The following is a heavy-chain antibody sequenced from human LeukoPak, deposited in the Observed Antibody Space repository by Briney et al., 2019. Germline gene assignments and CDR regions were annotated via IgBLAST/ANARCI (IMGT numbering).Heavy chain of an antibody. J-gene: IGHJ4*02. Sequence: GGSLRLSCLASGFTFTTYGMNWVRQAPGKGLEWVSGIGGSGIRTYYADSVKGRFTISRDNSKNTVSLQMSSLKPEDTALYYCVKDIRRGYNFGYDQFAYWGQGTLVTVSS. D-gene: IGHD5-18*01. CDR1: GFTFTTYG. CDR2: IGGSGIRT. V-gene: IGHV3-23*01. CDR3: VKDIRRGYNFGYDQFAY.